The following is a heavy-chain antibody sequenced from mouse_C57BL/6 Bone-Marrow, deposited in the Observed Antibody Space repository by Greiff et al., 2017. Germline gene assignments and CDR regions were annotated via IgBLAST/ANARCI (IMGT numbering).Heavy chain of an antibody. V-gene: IGHV1-9*01. D-gene: IGHD1-1*01. CDR2: ILPGSGST. CDR3: ARSRATVVARNFDV. J-gene: IGHJ1*03. Sequence: VQLKESGAELMKPGASVKLSCKATGYTFTGYWIEWVKKRPGHGLEWIGEILPGSGSTNYNEKSKGKATFTADTSSNTAYMQLSSLTTDDSAIYYCARSRATVVARNFDVWGTGTTVTVSS. CDR1: GYTFTGYW.